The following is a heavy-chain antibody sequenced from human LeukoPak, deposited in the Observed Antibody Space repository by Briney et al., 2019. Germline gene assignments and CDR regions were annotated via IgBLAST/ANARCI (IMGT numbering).Heavy chain of an antibody. CDR2: INTNTGDP. V-gene: IGHV7-4-1*02. Sequence: GASVKVSCKASGYTFTNYAMNWVRQAPGQGLEWMGWINTNTGDPTYAQGFTGRFVFSLDTSVSTAYLQISSLKAEDTAVYYCARGRDSSSWTLFDYWGQGTLVTVSS. J-gene: IGHJ4*02. CDR1: GYTFTNYA. CDR3: ARGRDSSSWTLFDY. D-gene: IGHD6-13*01.